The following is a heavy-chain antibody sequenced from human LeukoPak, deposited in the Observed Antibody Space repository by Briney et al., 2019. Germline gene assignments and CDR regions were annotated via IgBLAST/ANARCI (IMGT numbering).Heavy chain of an antibody. V-gene: IGHV1-8*03. CDR2: MNPNSGNT. Sequence: ASVKVSCKASGYTFTSYDINWVRQATGQGLEWMGWMNPNSGNTGYAQKFQGRVTITRNTSVSTAYMELSSLRSEDTAVYYCARGPAAAGTVWSYWGQGTLVTVSS. CDR1: GYTFTSYD. D-gene: IGHD6-13*01. J-gene: IGHJ4*02. CDR3: ARGPAAAGTVWSY.